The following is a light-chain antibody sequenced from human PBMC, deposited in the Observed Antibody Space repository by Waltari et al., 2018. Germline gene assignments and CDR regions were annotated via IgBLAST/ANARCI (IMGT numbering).Light chain of an antibody. Sequence: QSVLTQPPSLSGSPALRVTISCAGNGSNIRAGFDVHWYQQFPGSAPRLIISVNNKRPSAVPHRFAASKSGTSAALAVSGLQAQDEAYYYCQSYDISLSASVFGGGTKLTAL. CDR2: VNN. V-gene: IGLV1-40*01. CDR1: GSNIRAGFD. CDR3: QSYDISLSASV. J-gene: IGLJ3*02.